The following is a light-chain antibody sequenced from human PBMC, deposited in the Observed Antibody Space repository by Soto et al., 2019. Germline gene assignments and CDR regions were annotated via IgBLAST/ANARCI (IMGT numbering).Light chain of an antibody. Sequence: DIVMTQSPDSLAVSLGERATINCKSSQSVLYSSNNENYLAWYQQKPGQPPSLLIYWASTRESGVPDRFSGSGSGTDFTLTISSLQAEDVAVYYCQQYYSTPPTFCQGTKVEIK. J-gene: IGKJ1*01. CDR1: QSVLYSSNNENY. CDR3: QQYYSTPPT. V-gene: IGKV4-1*01. CDR2: WAS.